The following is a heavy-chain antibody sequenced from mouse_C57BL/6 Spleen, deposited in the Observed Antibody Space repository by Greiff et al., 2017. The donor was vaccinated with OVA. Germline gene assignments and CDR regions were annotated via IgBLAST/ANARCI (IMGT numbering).Heavy chain of an antibody. CDR2: IDPNSGGT. Sequence: QVQLQQPGAELVKPGASVKLSCKASGYTFTSYWMHWVKQRPGRGLEWIGRIDPNSGGTKYNEKFKSKATLTVDKPSSTAYMQLSSLTSEDSAVYYCARSLLGYSKAPDAMDYWGQGTSVTVSS. CDR1: GYTFTSYW. CDR3: ARSLLGYSKAPDAMDY. D-gene: IGHD2-1*01. V-gene: IGHV1-72*01. J-gene: IGHJ4*01.